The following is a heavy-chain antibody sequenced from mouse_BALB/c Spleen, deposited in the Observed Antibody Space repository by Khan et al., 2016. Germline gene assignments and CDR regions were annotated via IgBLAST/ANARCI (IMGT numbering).Heavy chain of an antibody. Sequence: VQLQQSGTELVRPGASVKLSCKASGFNIKDNFMNWVRQRPEQGLECIGWIDPENGNTIYAPKFQGKASITADSSSNTAYLQLSSRTSEDTAVYYCARGDYGNYAADWGQGALVTVSA. D-gene: IGHD2-1*01. CDR3: ARGDYGNYAAD. CDR1: GFNIKDNF. J-gene: IGHJ3*01. V-gene: IGHV14-1*02. CDR2: IDPENGNT.